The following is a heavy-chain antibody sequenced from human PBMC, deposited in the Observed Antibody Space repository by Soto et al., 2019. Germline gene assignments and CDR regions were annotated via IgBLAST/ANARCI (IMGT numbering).Heavy chain of an antibody. Sequence: EVQLLESGGGLVQPGGSLRLSCAASGFTFSSYAMRWVRQAPGKGLEWVSAISGSGGSTYYADSVKGRFTISRDNSKNTLYLQMNSLRAEDTAVYYCAGPPRGYQLPNAFDIWGQGTMVTVCS. V-gene: IGHV3-23*01. CDR2: ISGSGGST. CDR1: GFTFSSYA. D-gene: IGHD2-2*01. CDR3: AGPPRGYQLPNAFDI. J-gene: IGHJ3*02.